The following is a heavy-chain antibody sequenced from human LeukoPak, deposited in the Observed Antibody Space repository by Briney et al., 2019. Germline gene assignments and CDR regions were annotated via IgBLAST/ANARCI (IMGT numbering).Heavy chain of an antibody. J-gene: IGHJ5*02. CDR1: GGSISSYY. Sequence: SETLSLTCTVSGGSISSYYWGWIRQPPGKGLEWIGSIYYSGSTYYNPSLKSRVTISVDTSKNQFSLKLSSVTAADTAVYYCARPGDSSSSYGFDPWGQGTLVTVSS. CDR3: ARPGDSSSSYGFDP. CDR2: IYYSGST. V-gene: IGHV4-39*01. D-gene: IGHD6-6*01.